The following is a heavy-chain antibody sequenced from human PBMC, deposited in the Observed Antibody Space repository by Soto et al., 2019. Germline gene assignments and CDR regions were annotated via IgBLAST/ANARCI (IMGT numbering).Heavy chain of an antibody. CDR2: IDHSGIT. CDR1: GASFSGFY. D-gene: IGHD1-26*01. CDR3: ARGVSVTLAVQGGAPDKNYFDS. J-gene: IGHJ4*02. V-gene: IGHV4-34*04. Sequence: PSETLSLTCAVSGASFSGFYWSWIRQSPGKGLEWIGEIDHSGITNHNTALKSLAAMSVDTSKNQFSLKLRSVTAADTAVYYCARGVSVTLAVQGGAPDKNYFDSWSQGTLVTVSS.